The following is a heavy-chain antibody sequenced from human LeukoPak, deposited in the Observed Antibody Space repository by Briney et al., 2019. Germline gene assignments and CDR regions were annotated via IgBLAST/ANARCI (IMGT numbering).Heavy chain of an antibody. CDR2: INHSGST. D-gene: IGHD1-26*01. Sequence: SETLSLTCAVYGGSFSGYDWSWIRQPPGKGLEWIGEINHSGSTNYNPSLKSRVTISVDTSKNQFSLKLSSVTAADTAVYYCARSKWELRVKRSQGSSTYYMDVWGKGTTVTISS. CDR1: GGSFSGYD. CDR3: ARSKWELRVKRSQGSSTYYMDV. V-gene: IGHV4-34*01. J-gene: IGHJ6*03.